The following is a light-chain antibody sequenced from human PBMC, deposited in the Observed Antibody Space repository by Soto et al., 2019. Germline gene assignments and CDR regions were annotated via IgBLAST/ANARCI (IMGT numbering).Light chain of an antibody. V-gene: IGKV1-8*01. CDR1: QGISSY. Sequence: AIRMTQSPSSLSASTGARVTITCRASQGISSYLAWYQQKPGKAPKLLIYDASSLESGVPSRFSGSASGTEFTLTISSLQSEDFAVYYCQQYNNWPQTVGQGNKVDIK. CDR3: QQYNNWPQT. CDR2: DAS. J-gene: IGKJ1*01.